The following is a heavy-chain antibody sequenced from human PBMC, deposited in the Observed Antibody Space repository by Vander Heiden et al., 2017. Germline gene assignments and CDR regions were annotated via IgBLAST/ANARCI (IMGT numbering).Heavy chain of an antibody. J-gene: IGHJ4*02. V-gene: IGHV3-30*18. Sequence: QVKLVESGGGVVQPGRSLSLSCAASGFTFSSSGLHWVRQAPGKGLEWVAVISYDGSNKYYADSVKGRFTISRDNSKNTLYLQMNSLRAEDTAVYYCAKSYSGSYYYPDYWGQGTLVTVSS. CDR3: AKSYSGSYYYPDY. CDR1: GFTFSSSG. CDR2: ISYDGSNK. D-gene: IGHD1-26*01.